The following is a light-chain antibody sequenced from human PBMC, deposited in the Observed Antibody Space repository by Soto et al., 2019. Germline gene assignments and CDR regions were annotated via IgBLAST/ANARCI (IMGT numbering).Light chain of an antibody. CDR1: QYINTR. Sequence: EIVLTQSPATLASFPGDRVTLSCGASQYINTRLAWYQHRPGQAPRLLIYQTSIRAAGIPARFSASGTGTDLTLTISRLEPEDFAVYYCQQYNNWPRTFGQGTKVDIK. J-gene: IGKJ1*01. V-gene: IGKV3D-11*01. CDR2: QTS. CDR3: QQYNNWPRT.